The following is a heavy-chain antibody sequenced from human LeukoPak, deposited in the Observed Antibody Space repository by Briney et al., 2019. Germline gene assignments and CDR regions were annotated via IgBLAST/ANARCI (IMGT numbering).Heavy chain of an antibody. D-gene: IGHD6-6*01. CDR1: GGSISSYY. V-gene: IGHV4-59*01. CDR3: ARDFGGSSSSPFDY. Sequence: SETLSLTCTVSGGSISSYYWSWIRQPPGKGLEWIGYIYYSGYTNYNPSLKSRVTISVDTSKNQFSLRRNSVTAADTAVYYCARDFGGSSSSPFDYWGQGTLVTVSS. J-gene: IGHJ4*02. CDR2: IYYSGYT.